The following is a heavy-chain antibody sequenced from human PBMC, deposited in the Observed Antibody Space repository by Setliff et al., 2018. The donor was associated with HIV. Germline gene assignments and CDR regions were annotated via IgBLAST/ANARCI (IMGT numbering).Heavy chain of an antibody. J-gene: IGHJ4*02. CDR2: VYHSGSS. CDR3: ARVADSSGYYHLDY. Sequence: PSLTCAVYGGSFSGYSWSWIRQPPGKGPEWIGEVYHSGSSNYNPSLKSRVTISVDTSKKQFSLKLSSVTAADTAVYHCARVADSSGYYHLDYWGQGTLVTVSS. V-gene: IGHV4-34*01. CDR1: GGSFSGYS. D-gene: IGHD3-22*01.